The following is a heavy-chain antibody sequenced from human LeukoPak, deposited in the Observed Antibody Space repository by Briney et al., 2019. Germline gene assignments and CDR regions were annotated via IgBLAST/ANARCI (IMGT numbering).Heavy chain of an antibody. J-gene: IGHJ3*02. D-gene: IGHD1-26*01. CDR3: ASRHQNSGSYYAFDI. CDR2: INTNTGNP. Sequence: GASVKVSCKASGYTFTSYAMNWVRQAPGQGLEWMGWINTNTGNPTYAQGFTGRFVFSLDTSVSTAYLQISSLKAEDTAVNYCASRHQNSGSYYAFDIWGQGTMVTVSS. V-gene: IGHV7-4-1*02. CDR1: GYTFTSYA.